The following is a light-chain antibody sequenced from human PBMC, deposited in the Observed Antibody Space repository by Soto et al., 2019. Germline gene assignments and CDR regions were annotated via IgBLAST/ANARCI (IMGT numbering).Light chain of an antibody. J-gene: IGKJ2*01. Sequence: DVVMTQPPLSLPVTLGQPASISCRASQSLVHSNGNTYLNWFQQRPGQSPRRLIYKVSYRDSGVPDRFSGSGSGTDFTLNISRVEAEDVGLYFCMQGTHWPHTFGQGTNLEIK. CDR2: KVS. V-gene: IGKV2-30*02. CDR3: MQGTHWPHT. CDR1: QSLVHSNGNTY.